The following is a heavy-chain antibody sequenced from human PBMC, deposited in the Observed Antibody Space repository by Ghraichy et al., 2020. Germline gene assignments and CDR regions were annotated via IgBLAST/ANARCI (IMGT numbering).Heavy chain of an antibody. CDR1: GFTFSCYA. CDR3: SREVVVGGNGFGFDY. J-gene: IGHJ4*02. D-gene: IGHD5-18*01. V-gene: IGHV3-48*02. Sequence: GGSLRLSCAASGFTFSCYAMNWVRQAPGKGLEWVSDITCGGNTIYYADSVKGRFTISRDNSKNSLYLQMNSLRDEDTAVYYCSREVVVGGNGFGFDYWGQGTLVTVSS. CDR2: ITCGGNTI.